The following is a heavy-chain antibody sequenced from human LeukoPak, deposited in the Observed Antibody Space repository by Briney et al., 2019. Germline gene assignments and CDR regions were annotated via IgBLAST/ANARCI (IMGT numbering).Heavy chain of an antibody. CDR1: GFTFSSYS. Sequence: PGGSLRLSCAASGFTFSSYSMNWVRQAPGKGLEWVSPISSRSSYIYYADSVKGRFTISRDNAKNSLYVQLNSLRAEDTAVYYCARDHVEGFAYWGQGTLVTVSS. V-gene: IGHV3-21*01. CDR2: ISSRSSYI. J-gene: IGHJ4*02. CDR3: ARDHVEGFAY.